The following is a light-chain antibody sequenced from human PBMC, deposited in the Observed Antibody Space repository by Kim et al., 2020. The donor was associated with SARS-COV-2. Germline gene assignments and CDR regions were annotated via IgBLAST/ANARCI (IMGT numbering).Light chain of an antibody. CDR3: QQYNNWPALS. CDR2: GAS. J-gene: IGKJ4*01. Sequence: EIVMTQSPAILSVSPGKRATLSCRASQSVSTNLAWYQQKPGQTPRLLFYGASTRATGVPARFSGGGSGTEFTLTISSLQSEDFAVYYCQQYNNWPALSFGGGTKVDIK. CDR1: QSVSTN. V-gene: IGKV3-15*01.